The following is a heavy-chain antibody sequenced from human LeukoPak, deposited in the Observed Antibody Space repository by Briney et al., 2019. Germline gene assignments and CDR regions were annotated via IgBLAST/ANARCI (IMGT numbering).Heavy chain of an antibody. CDR2: IYSGGST. D-gene: IGHD4-23*01. Sequence: GGSLRLSCAASGFTVSNSYMSWVRQAPGKGLEWVSIIYSGGSTYYADSVKGRFTISRDNSKNTLYLQMNSLRVEDTAVYYCARERRYGGNPEHMDVWGKGTTVTVSS. V-gene: IGHV3-66*02. CDR1: GFTVSNSY. CDR3: ARERRYGGNPEHMDV. J-gene: IGHJ6*03.